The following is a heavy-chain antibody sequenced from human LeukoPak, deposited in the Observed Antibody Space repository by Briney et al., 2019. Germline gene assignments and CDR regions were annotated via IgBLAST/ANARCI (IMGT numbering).Heavy chain of an antibody. CDR3: ARDRGAIRTSGWSTWFDP. J-gene: IGHJ5*02. Sequence: ASVKVSCKASGYSLTDYHMHWVRQAPGQGLEWMGIINPSGGSTIYAQNFKGRVTMTRDMSTSTVYMELSNLRSNDTAVYYCARDRGAIRTSGWSTWFDPWGQGTLVIVSS. CDR2: INPSGGST. D-gene: IGHD3-3*02. V-gene: IGHV1-46*01. CDR1: GYSLTDYH.